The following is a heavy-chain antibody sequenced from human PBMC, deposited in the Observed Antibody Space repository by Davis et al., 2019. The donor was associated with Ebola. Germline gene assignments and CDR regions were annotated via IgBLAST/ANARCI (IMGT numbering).Heavy chain of an antibody. Sequence: AASVKVSCKASGGTFSSYAISWVRQAPGQGLEWMGGIIPIFGTANYAQKFQGRVTITADKSTSTAYMELSSLRSEDTAVYYCAITVTTFLPSFYYCGMDVWGQGTTVTVSS. V-gene: IGHV1-69*06. CDR2: IIPIFGTA. D-gene: IGHD4-17*01. CDR3: AITVTTFLPSFYYCGMDV. CDR1: GGTFSSYA. J-gene: IGHJ6*02.